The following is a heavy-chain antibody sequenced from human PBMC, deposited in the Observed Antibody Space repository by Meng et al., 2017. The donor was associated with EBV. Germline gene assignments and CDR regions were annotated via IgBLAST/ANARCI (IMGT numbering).Heavy chain of an antibody. V-gene: IGHV1-69*01. CDR3: ASESGRGFTPDY. Sequence: HGEVLEAGAGVQTHGSSVKVSCRTSGGTFRRDAVSWVRQAPGQGLEWMGGLIPMVGAPHYAQKFQGRVTIIADESTSTHSMELNSLRSEDRAMYYCASESGRGFTPDYWGQGTLVTVSS. CDR2: LIPMVGAP. D-gene: IGHD3-10*01. CDR1: GGTFRRDA. J-gene: IGHJ4*02.